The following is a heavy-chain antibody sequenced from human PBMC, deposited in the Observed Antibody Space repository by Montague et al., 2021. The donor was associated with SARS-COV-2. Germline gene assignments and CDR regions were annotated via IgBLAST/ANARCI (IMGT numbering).Heavy chain of an antibody. J-gene: IGHJ4*02. Sequence: TLSLTCTVSGASISSSRYYWGWIRQPPGKGLEWIGYIYYSGSTYYNPSLKSRVTISVDTSKNQFSLKLSSVTAADTAVYYCARVRGLTIFGVVGPFDYWGQGTLVTVSS. CDR3: ARVRGLTIFGVVGPFDY. V-gene: IGHV4-31*03. CDR2: IYYSGST. D-gene: IGHD3-3*01. CDR1: GASISSSRYY.